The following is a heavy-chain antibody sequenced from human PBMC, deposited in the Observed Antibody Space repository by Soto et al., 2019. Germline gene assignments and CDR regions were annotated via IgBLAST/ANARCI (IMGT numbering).Heavy chain of an antibody. J-gene: IGHJ4*02. CDR1: GFTFSSYG. CDR3: AKDRSGYSSSWYFDY. CDR2: ISYDGSNK. V-gene: IGHV3-30*18. D-gene: IGHD6-13*01. Sequence: PVGSLRLSCAASGFTFSSYGMHWVRQAPGKGLEWVAVISYDGSNKYYADSVKGRFTISRDNSKNTLYLQMNSLRAEDTAVYYCAKDRSGYSSSWYFDYWGQGTLVTVSS.